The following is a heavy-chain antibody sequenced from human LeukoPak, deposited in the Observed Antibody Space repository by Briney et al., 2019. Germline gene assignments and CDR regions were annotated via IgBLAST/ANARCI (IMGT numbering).Heavy chain of an antibody. D-gene: IGHD3-10*01. J-gene: IGHJ4*02. V-gene: IGHV3-48*04. Sequence: GGSLRLSCAVSGFTFSSYSMNWVRQAPGKGLEWVSYISSSSSTIYYADSVKGRFTISRDNAKNSLYLQMNSLRAEDTAVYYCARSITMVRPYFDYWGQGTLVTVSS. CDR3: ARSITMVRPYFDY. CDR1: GFTFSSYS. CDR2: ISSSSSTI.